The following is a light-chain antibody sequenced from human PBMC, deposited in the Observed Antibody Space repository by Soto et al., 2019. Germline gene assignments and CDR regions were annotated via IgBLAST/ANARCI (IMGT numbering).Light chain of an antibody. J-gene: IGLJ1*01. CDR3: AAWDDSLNAYFV. CDR1: SSNLGSNT. V-gene: IGLV1-44*01. Sequence: QSVLTQPPSASGTPGQRVTISCSGSSSNLGSNTVNWYQHLPGTAPKLLIYGNNQRPSGVPDRFSGSKSGPSASLAISGLQSEDEADYYCAAWDDSLNAYFVFGTGTKVTVL. CDR2: GNN.